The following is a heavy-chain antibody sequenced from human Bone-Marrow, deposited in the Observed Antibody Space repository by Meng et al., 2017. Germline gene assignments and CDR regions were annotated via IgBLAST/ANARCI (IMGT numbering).Heavy chain of an antibody. Sequence: SETLSLTCTVSGDSIVSNQWSWIRQPPGKGLEFIAYISDTGNTKSNPSLNNRVSMSVDTSKNQFSLKLRFVTAADTAVYYCAREESKLVRPTMYWYSSYFDYWGQGTLVTVSS. J-gene: IGHJ4*02. D-gene: IGHD2-8*02. CDR2: ISDTGNT. CDR1: GDSIVSNQ. CDR3: AREESKLVRPTMYWYSSYFDY. V-gene: IGHV4-59*01.